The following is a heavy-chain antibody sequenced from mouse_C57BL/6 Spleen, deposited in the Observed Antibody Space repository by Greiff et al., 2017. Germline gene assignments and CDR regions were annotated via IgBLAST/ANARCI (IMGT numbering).Heavy chain of an antibody. Sequence: QVHVKQSGAELVKPGASVKISCKASGYAFSSYWMNWVKQRPGKGLEWIGQIYPGDGDTNYNGKFKGKATLTADKSSSTAYMQLSSLTSEDSAVYFCARSGGAQATDYWGQGTTLTVSS. CDR2: IYPGDGDT. J-gene: IGHJ2*01. V-gene: IGHV1-80*01. CDR1: GYAFSSYW. D-gene: IGHD3-2*02. CDR3: ARSGGAQATDY.